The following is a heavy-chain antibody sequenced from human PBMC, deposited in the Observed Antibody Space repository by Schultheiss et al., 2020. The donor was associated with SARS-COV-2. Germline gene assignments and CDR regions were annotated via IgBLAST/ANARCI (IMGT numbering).Heavy chain of an antibody. J-gene: IGHJ6*02. CDR2: MNPNSGNT. CDR3: ARDGSYSGPIVDYYYGMDV. Sequence: ASVKVSCKASGYTFTSYYMHWVRQAPGKGLEWMGWMNPNSGNTGYAQKFQGRVTMTRNTSISTAYMELSSLRSEDTAVYYCARDGSYSGPIVDYYYGMDVWGQGTTVTVSS. D-gene: IGHD5-12*01. CDR1: GYTFTSYY. V-gene: IGHV1-8*02.